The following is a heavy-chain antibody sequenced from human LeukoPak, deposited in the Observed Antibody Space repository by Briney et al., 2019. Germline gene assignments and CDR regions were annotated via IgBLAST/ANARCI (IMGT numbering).Heavy chain of an antibody. CDR3: ARDPGMERFGVVFDS. CDR2: VYYNGIT. Sequence: SETLSLTCTVSGVSISSYFWSWIRQPPGKGLEWIGYVYYNGITNYNPSLESRVTMSVDTSKSQFSLKLTSVTAADTAVYYCARDPGMERFGVVFDSWGQGTLVTVSS. V-gene: IGHV4-59*12. J-gene: IGHJ4*02. CDR1: GVSISSYF. D-gene: IGHD3-10*01.